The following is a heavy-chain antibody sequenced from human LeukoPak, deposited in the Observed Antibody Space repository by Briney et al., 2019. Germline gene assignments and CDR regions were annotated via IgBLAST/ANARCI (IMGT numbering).Heavy chain of an antibody. CDR1: GGSISSYY. CDR3: ARTKVQAIFGVVAAGPIDY. V-gene: IGHV4-4*07. CDR2: IYTSGST. J-gene: IGHJ4*02. D-gene: IGHD3-3*01. Sequence: SETLSLTCTVSGGSISSYYWSWIRQPAGKGLEWIGRIYTSGSTNYNPSLKSRVTISVDTSKNRFSLKLSSVTAADTAVYYCARTKVQAIFGVVAAGPIDYWGQGTLVTVSS.